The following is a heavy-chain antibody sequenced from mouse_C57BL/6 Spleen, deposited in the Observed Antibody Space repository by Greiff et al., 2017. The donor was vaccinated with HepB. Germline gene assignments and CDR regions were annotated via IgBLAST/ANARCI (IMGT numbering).Heavy chain of an antibody. D-gene: IGHD2-4*01. CDR3: ARRNYDDPYYYAMDY. CDR1: GYTFTDYY. Sequence: VQLQQSGAELVKPGASVKISCKASGYTFTDYYINWVKQRPGQGLEWIGKIGPGSGSTYYNEKFKGKATLPADKSSSTAYMQLSSLTSEDSAVYFCARRNYDDPYYYAMDYWGQGTSVTVSS. J-gene: IGHJ4*01. V-gene: IGHV1-77*01. CDR2: IGPGSGST.